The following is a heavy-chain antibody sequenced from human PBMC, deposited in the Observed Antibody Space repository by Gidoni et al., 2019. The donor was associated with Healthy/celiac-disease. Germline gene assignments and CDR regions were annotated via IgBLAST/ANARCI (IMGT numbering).Heavy chain of an antibody. V-gene: IGHV4-34*01. CDR2: INHSGST. CDR1: GGSFSGYY. D-gene: IGHD3-9*01. CDR3: ANYDILTGSDY. Sequence: QVQLQHWGAGLLKPSSTLSLTCAVYGGSFSGYYWSWIRQPPGKGLEWIGEINHSGSTNYNPSLKSRVTISVDTSKNQFSLKLSSVTAADTAVYYCANYDILTGSDYWGQGTLVTVSS. J-gene: IGHJ4*02.